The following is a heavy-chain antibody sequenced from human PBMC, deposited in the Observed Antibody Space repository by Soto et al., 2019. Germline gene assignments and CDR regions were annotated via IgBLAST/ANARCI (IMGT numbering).Heavy chain of an antibody. D-gene: IGHD1-26*01. CDR1: GDAFTNYI. Sequence: QVQLVQSGAEVKKPWSSVKVSCKASGDAFTNYIFDWVRQAPGQGLEWMGGIIPMFGTPKYAQTFQDRATISPDVPPGTAYFELPSLRFDDTAVYYCARGRDQAQVGLYFDSWGEGPRVTVSS. CDR3: ARGRDQAQVGLYFDS. CDR2: IIPMFGTP. V-gene: IGHV1-69*01. J-gene: IGHJ4*02.